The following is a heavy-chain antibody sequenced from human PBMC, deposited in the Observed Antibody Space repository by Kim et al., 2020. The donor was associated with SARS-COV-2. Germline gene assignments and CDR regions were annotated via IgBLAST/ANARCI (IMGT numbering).Heavy chain of an antibody. CDR1: GFTFSSYG. Sequence: GGSLRLSCAAFGFTFSSYGMHWVRQAPGKGLEWVAVIWYDGSNKYYADSVKGRFTISRDNSKNTLYLQMNSLRAEDTAVYYCARDYDILTGYYFDYWGQGTLVTVSS. CDR3: ARDYDILTGYYFDY. J-gene: IGHJ4*02. V-gene: IGHV3-33*01. D-gene: IGHD3-9*01. CDR2: IWYDGSNK.